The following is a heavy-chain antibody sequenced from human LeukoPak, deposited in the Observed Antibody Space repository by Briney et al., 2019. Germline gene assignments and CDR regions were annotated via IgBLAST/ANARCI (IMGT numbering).Heavy chain of an antibody. CDR3: ARRGMSTEIE. J-gene: IGHJ4*02. D-gene: IGHD5/OR15-5a*01. V-gene: IGHV5-10-1*01. Sequence: PGESLKISCKGYAYSFTSYWISCVRQMPGKGVEWMGRIDPGDSYTNYSPSFQGHVTISVDKSISTAYLQWSSLKASDTAMYYCARRGMSTEIEWGQGTLVTVSS. CDR1: AYSFTSYW. CDR2: IDPGDSYT.